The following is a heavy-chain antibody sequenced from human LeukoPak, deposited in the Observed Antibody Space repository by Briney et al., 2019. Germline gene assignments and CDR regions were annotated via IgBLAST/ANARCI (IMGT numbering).Heavy chain of an antibody. V-gene: IGHV3-23*01. CDR2: VSVRDTST. D-gene: IGHD3-9*01. CDR1: GFTFSNYA. CDR3: AKWGDYDVLTGYYDSDY. Sequence: PGGSLRLSCAASGFTFSNYAMSWVRQAPGKGLELVSAVSVRDTSTYYTDSVKGRFTISRDNSKNTLYLQMNSLSAEDTAIYYCAKWGDYDVLTGYYDSDYWGQGTLVTVSS. J-gene: IGHJ4*02.